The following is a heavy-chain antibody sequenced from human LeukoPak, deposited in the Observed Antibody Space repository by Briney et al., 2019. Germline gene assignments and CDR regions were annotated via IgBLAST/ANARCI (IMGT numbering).Heavy chain of an antibody. V-gene: IGHV1-18*01. J-gene: IGHJ4*02. CDR1: GYSFTSSR. D-gene: IGHD4-17*01. CDR2: ISGYNGNT. CDR3: ARDYGDFPSY. Sequence: ASVKDSCKPPGYSFTSSRTTWVPQAPGQGLEWMGWISGYNGNTKYAQKFQGRVTMTTDTSTSTAYMELRSLRSDDTAVYYSARDYGDFPSYWGQGTLVTVSS.